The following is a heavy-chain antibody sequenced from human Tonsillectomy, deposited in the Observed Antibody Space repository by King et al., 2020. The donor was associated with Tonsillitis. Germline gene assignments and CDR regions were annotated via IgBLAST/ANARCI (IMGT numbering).Heavy chain of an antibody. CDR3: AREPVVGANFDH. CDR2: ISRSGRII. CDR1: GFTFSSYD. V-gene: IGHV3-48*03. D-gene: IGHD1-26*01. J-gene: IGHJ4*02. Sequence: VQLVESGGGLVQPGGSLRLSCAASGFTFSSYDMNWVRQAPGKGLEWVSYISRSGRIIYYADSVKGRFTISRDNAKNALYLQMNSLRAEDTAVYYCAREPVVGANFDHWGQGTLVTVAT.